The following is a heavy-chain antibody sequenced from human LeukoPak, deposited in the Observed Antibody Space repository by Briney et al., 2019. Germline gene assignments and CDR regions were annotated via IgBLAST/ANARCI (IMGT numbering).Heavy chain of an antibody. CDR3: ARDRQGWGLPHY. D-gene: IGHD2-15*01. CDR1: GGTFSSYA. V-gene: IGHV1-69*01. Sequence: SVTVSCKASGGTFSSYAISWVRQAPGQGLEWMGGIIPIFGTANYAQKFQGRVTITADESTSTAYMELSSLRSEDTAVYYCARDRQGWGLPHYWGQGTLVTVSS. CDR2: IIPIFGTA. J-gene: IGHJ4*02.